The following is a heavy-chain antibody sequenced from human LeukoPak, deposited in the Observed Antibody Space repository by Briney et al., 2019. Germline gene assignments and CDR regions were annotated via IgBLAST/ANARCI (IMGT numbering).Heavy chain of an antibody. J-gene: IGHJ4*02. CDR1: GGTFSSYA. D-gene: IGHD5-18*01. Sequence: ASVKVSCKASGGTFSSYAISWVRQAPGQGLEWMGGIIPIFGTANYAQKFQGRLTITADESTSTAYMELSSLRSEDTAVYYCARGDTRGYSYGSPTAYDYWGQGTLVTVSS. CDR2: IIPIFGTA. V-gene: IGHV1-69*13. CDR3: ARGDTRGYSYGSPTAYDY.